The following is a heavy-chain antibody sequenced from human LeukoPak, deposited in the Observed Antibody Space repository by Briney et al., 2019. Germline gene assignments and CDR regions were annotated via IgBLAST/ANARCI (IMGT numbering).Heavy chain of an antibody. CDR2: IWYDGSNK. Sequence: PGRSLRLSCAASGFTVSSYGMHWVRQAPGKGLEWVAVIWYDGSNKYYADSVKGRFTISRDNSKNTLYLQMNSLRAEDTAVYYCASSPLWFGEQYFDYWGQGTLVTVSS. D-gene: IGHD3-10*01. V-gene: IGHV3-33*01. CDR3: ASSPLWFGEQYFDY. J-gene: IGHJ4*02. CDR1: GFTVSSYG.